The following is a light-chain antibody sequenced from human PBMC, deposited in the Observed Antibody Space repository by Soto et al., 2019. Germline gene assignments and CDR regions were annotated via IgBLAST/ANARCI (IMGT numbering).Light chain of an antibody. CDR2: DTS. V-gene: IGLV7-46*01. CDR1: TGAVTSNHH. CDR3: LLSYNAARV. Sequence: QAVVTQEHSLTVSPGGTVTLTCGSSTGAVTSNHHPYWFQQKAGQAPRTLIYDTSNKHSWTPARFSGSLLGDKAALPLSGAQPEDEAQYYCLLSYNAARVFGGGTKLTVL. J-gene: IGLJ2*01.